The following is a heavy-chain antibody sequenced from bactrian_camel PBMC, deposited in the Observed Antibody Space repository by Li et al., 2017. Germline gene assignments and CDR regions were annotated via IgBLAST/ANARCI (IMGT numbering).Heavy chain of an antibody. J-gene: IGHJ4*01. V-gene: IGHV3S40*01. Sequence: VQLVESGGGLVQPGGSLRLSCAASGFTFSDYAVNWVRQGPGKGLEWVSTINSGGEATSYGRFTISRDSAKNTVYLQMNNLKPEDTASYYCAADMGPRCKTMIQRPNRYMGQGTQVTVS. D-gene: IGHD4*01. CDR2: INSGGEAT. CDR1: GFTFSDYA.